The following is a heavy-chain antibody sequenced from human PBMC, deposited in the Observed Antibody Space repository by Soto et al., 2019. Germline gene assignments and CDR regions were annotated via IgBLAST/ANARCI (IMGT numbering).Heavy chain of an antibody. V-gene: IGHV4-34*01. CDR3: ARGVLSTYSITSSPYYGMDV. D-gene: IGHD1-20*01. Sequence: SETLSLTCAVYGGSFSGFYWSRVRQPPGKGLEWIGEINHSGSTNYKPSLKSRVTISLDTPKNQFSLKLSSVTAADTAVYYCARGVLSTYSITSSPYYGMDVWGQGTTVTVSS. CDR1: GGSFSGFY. CDR2: INHSGST. J-gene: IGHJ6*02.